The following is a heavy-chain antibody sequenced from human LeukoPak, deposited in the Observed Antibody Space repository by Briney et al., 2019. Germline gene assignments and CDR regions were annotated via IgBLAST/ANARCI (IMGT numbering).Heavy chain of an antibody. CDR3: ARGLMMAVAGRGEFHY. CDR1: GGSISSYY. V-gene: IGHV4-59*01. D-gene: IGHD6-13*01. CDR2: IYYSGST. J-gene: IGHJ4*02. Sequence: SETLSLTCIVSGGSISSYYWSWIRQPPGKGLERIGYIYYSGSTNYNPSLKSRVTISVDTSKNQFSLKLSSVTAADTAVYYCARGLMMAVAGRGEFHYWGQGTLVTVSS.